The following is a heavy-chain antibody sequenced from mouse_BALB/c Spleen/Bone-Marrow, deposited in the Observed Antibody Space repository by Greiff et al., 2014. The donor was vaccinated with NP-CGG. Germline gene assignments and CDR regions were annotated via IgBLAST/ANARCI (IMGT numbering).Heavy chain of an antibody. Sequence: VQLVESGPGLVAPPQSLSITCTVSGFSLTSYGVHWVRQPPGKGLEWLGVIWAGGSTNYNSALMSRLSISKDNSKSQVFLKMNSLQTDDTAMYYCARVLEGFAYWGQGTLVTVSA. CDR2: IWAGGST. CDR3: ARVLEGFAY. J-gene: IGHJ3*01. CDR1: GFSLTSYG. V-gene: IGHV2-9*02.